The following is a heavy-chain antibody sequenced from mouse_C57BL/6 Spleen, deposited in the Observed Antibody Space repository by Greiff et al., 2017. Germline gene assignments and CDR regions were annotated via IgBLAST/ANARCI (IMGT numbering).Heavy chain of an antibody. D-gene: IGHD1-1*01. CDR1: GYTFTEYT. CDR3: ARHEGGDLYYYLAY. Sequence: QVQLQQSGAELVKPGASVKLSCKASGYTFTEYTIHWVKQGSGQGLEWIGWVYPGSGRKRYSEKFRDKATLTADKSSSTVYMELSRLTSEDSAVYFCARHEGGDLYYYLAYWGQGTLVTVSA. V-gene: IGHV1-62-2*01. J-gene: IGHJ3*01. CDR2: VYPGSGRK.